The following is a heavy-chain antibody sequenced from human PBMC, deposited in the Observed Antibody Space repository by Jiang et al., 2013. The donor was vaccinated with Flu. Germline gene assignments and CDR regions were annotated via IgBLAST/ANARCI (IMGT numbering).Heavy chain of an antibody. V-gene: IGHV4-34*01. D-gene: IGHD1-7*01. CDR2: INYDGVT. J-gene: IGHJ3*02. CDR1: NGSFSGFY. Sequence: GPGLVKPSETLSLTCSVHNGSFSGFYWSWIRQSPGRGLEWIGEINYDGVTNYNPSLESRVTMSVGTSKKQFSLKLTSVTAADTALYFCARGGRGLELPTPRSRTFDIWGQGT. CDR3: ARGGRGLELPTPRSRTFDI.